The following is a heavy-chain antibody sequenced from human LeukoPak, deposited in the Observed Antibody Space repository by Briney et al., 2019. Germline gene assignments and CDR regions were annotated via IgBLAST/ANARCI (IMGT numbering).Heavy chain of an antibody. CDR3: AGEKAGYGWHPDFSVD. J-gene: IGHJ4*02. Sequence: SETLSLTCTVSGGSISSYYWSWIRQPPGKGLEWIGYIYYSGSTNYNPSLKSRVTISVDASKNQFSLKLSSVTAADTAVYYCAGEKAGYGWHPDFSVDWGQGTLVTVSS. CDR1: GGSISSYY. CDR2: IYYSGST. D-gene: IGHD3-16*01. V-gene: IGHV4-59*01.